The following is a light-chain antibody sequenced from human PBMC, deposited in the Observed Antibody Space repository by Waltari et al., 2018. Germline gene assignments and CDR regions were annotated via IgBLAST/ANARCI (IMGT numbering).Light chain of an antibody. J-gene: IGLJ1*01. CDR2: LDT. CDR3: QAWDSSTYV. CDR1: TLEDNS. V-gene: IGLV3-1*01. Sequence: YELTPLPSGSVSPRQTVRITCSGDTLEDNSSCWYQQKPGQSPLPVIYLDTKRPSAIPERFSGSKSRNTATLTISGTQTMDEADYYCQAWDSSTYVFGTGTKVTVL.